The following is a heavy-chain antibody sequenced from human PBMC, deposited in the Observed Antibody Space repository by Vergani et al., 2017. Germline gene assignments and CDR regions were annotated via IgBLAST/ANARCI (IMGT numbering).Heavy chain of an antibody. V-gene: IGHV3-72*01. J-gene: IGHJ4*02. D-gene: IGHD1-1*01. CDR1: GFTLSDHV. Sequence: EVQLVESGGGLVQPGGSLRLSCAASGFTLSDHVMDWVRQGPGKGLEWVGRSRNTARSYTTEYSASVKGRFTISRDNAKNSLYLQMNSLRVEDTAVYYCAGELGPVPLYYFDYWGQGTLVTVSS. CDR3: AGELGPVPLYYFDY. CDR2: SRNTARSYTT.